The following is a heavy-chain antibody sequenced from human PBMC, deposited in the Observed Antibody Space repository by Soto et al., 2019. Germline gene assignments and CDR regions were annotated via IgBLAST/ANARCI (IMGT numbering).Heavy chain of an antibody. J-gene: IGHJ4*02. CDR1: GDSVSSNSAA. CDR2: TYYRSKWYN. Sequence: KQSQTLSLTCAISGDSVSSNSAAWNWIRQSPSRGLEWLGRTYYRSKWYNDYAVSVKSRITINPDTSKNQFSLQLNSVTPEDTAVYYCARVDLERPLRYFDYWGQGTLVTVSS. D-gene: IGHD1-1*01. CDR3: ARVDLERPLRYFDY. V-gene: IGHV6-1*01.